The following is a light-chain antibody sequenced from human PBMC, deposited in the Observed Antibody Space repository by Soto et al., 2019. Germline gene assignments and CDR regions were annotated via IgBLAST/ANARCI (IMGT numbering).Light chain of an antibody. Sequence: QSALTQPAFVSGSPGQSITISCTGTSSDVGDYKYVSWYQKHPGKAPKALIYEVSNRPSGVSNRFSGSKSGNTASLTISGLQAEDEADYYCSSYTTSNTLVFGPGTKLTVL. V-gene: IGLV2-14*01. J-gene: IGLJ1*01. CDR3: SSYTTSNTLV. CDR2: EVS. CDR1: SSDVGDYKY.